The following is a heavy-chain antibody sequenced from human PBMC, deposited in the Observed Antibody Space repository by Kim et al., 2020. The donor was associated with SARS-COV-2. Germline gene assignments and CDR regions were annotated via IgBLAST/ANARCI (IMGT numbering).Heavy chain of an antibody. V-gene: IGHV4-59*01. CDR1: GGSISSYY. CDR2: IYYSGST. CDR3: ARGARGNPDDFDY. J-gene: IGHJ4*02. Sequence: SETLSLTCTVSGGSISSYYWSWIRQPPGKGLEWIGYIYYSGSTNYNPSLKSRVTISVDTSKNQFSLKLSSVTAADTAVYYCARGARGNPDDFDYWGQGTPVTVSS. D-gene: IGHD2-15*01.